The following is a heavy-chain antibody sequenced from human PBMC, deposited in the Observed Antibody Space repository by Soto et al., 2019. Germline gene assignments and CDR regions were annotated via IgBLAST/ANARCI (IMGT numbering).Heavy chain of an antibody. J-gene: IGHJ2*01. CDR1: GGTFSNYP. V-gene: IGHV1-69*05. Sequence: QVQLVQSGAEVKKPGSSVKVSCKASGGTFSNYPISWVRQAPGQGLEWMGGIIPIFGTVNYAQKFQGRVTXTPAXSXGTAYMGLSSLRSEDTAVYYCARGNHRWLQLWYFDLWGRGTLVTVSS. CDR2: IIPIFGTV. D-gene: IGHD5-12*01. CDR3: ARGNHRWLQLWYFDL.